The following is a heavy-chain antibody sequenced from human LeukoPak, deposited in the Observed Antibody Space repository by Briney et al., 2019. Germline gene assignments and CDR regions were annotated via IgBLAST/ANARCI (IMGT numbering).Heavy chain of an antibody. Sequence: GGSLRLSCAASGFTFSSNYMSWVRQAPGKGLEWVSVIYSGGSTYYADSVKGRFTISRDNSKDTLYLQMNSLRAEDTAVYYCAKATVTGTDDAFDIWGQGTMVTVSS. V-gene: IGHV3-53*01. CDR2: IYSGGST. CDR1: GFTFSSNY. J-gene: IGHJ3*02. D-gene: IGHD4-17*01. CDR3: AKATVTGTDDAFDI.